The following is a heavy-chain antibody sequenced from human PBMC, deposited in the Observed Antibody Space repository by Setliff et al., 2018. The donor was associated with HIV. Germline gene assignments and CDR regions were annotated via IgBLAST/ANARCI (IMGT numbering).Heavy chain of an antibody. J-gene: IGHJ5*02. Sequence: PGGSLRLSCTASGFSVNNNYMTWVRQAPGKGLEWVSVMNNDGRTYYAESVKGRFTVSRDNSINILYLHMNSLIAEDTAVYYCAKGVKWLAPWGQGTLVTSPQ. CDR3: AKGVKWLAP. CDR1: GFSVNNNY. V-gene: IGHV3-53*01. D-gene: IGHD3-10*01. CDR2: MNNDGRT.